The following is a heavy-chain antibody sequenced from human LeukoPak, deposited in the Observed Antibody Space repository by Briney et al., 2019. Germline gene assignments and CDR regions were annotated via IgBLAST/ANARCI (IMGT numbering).Heavy chain of an antibody. Sequence: ASVKVSCKASGYTFTGYSMHWVRQAPGQGLEWMGWINPNSGGTNYAQKFQGRVTMTRDTSISTAYMELSSLRSDDTAVYYCASHSSGGGKAFDVGGQARMATVSA. D-gene: IGHD6-19*01. V-gene: IGHV1-2*02. CDR3: ASHSSGGGKAFDV. CDR2: INPNSGGT. J-gene: IGHJ3*01. CDR1: GYTFTGYS.